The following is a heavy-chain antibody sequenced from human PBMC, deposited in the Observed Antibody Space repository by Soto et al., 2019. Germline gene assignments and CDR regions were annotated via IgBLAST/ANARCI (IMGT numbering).Heavy chain of an antibody. CDR3: TRQKAAGSLYYYYYGMDV. J-gene: IGHJ6*02. CDR1: GGTFIGSA. CDR2: IRSKANSYAT. V-gene: IGHV3-73*01. Sequence: VGPMRLSCAASGGTFIGSAMHWVRQASGKGLEWVGRIRSKANSYATAYAASVKGRFTISRDDSKNTAYLQMNSLKTEDTAVYYCTRQKAAGSLYYYYYGMDVWGQGTTVTVS. D-gene: IGHD6-13*01.